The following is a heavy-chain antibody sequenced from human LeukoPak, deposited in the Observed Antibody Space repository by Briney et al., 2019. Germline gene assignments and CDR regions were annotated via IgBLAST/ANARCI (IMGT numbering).Heavy chain of an antibody. D-gene: IGHD2-15*01. V-gene: IGHV1-8*01. CDR1: GYTFASYD. Sequence: ASVTVSCKASGYTFASYDINWVRQAPGQGLEWMGWMNPDSTNTGYAQKFQGRVTMTRDTSMSTAYLELSSLTSEDTAVYYCARGPSLGYCSDGSCYRFDHWGQGTLVAVSS. CDR3: ARGPSLGYCSDGSCYRFDH. CDR2: MNPDSTNT. J-gene: IGHJ4*02.